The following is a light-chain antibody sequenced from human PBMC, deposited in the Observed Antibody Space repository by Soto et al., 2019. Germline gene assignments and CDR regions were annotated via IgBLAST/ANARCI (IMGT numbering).Light chain of an antibody. J-gene: IGLJ3*02. CDR2: TND. CDR3: AAWDDSLSGRV. V-gene: IGLV1-47*02. CDR1: SSNIGSNS. Sequence: QPVLTQPPSASGTPGQRVTISCSGSSSNIGSNSVCWYQQLPGTAPKLLIYTNDQRPSGVPDRFSGSKSGNSASLAISGLRSDDEADYYCAAWDDSLSGRVFGGGTKLTVL.